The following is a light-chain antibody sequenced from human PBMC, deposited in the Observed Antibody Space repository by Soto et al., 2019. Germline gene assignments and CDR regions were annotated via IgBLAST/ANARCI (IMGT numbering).Light chain of an antibody. Sequence: EIVVTQSPGTLSLSPGERATLSCRASQSVSSSYLAWYQQKPGQAPRLLIYGASSRATGIPDRFSGSGSGTDFTLTISRLEPEDFAVYYCPQYGSLLWTFGLGTQVDIK. J-gene: IGKJ1*01. CDR3: PQYGSLLWT. CDR1: QSVSSSY. CDR2: GAS. V-gene: IGKV3-20*01.